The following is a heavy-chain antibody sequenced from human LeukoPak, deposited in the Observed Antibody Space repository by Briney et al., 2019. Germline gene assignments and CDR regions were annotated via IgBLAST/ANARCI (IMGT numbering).Heavy chain of an antibody. J-gene: IGHJ1*01. CDR2: TSSSSSYI. D-gene: IGHD3-22*01. CDR3: ASQYYYDSSGYYPEYFQH. CDR1: GFIFSNYN. V-gene: IGHV3-21*01. Sequence: GGSLRLSCVASGFIFSNYNMNWVRQAPGKGLEWVSSTSSSSSYIYYADSVKGRFTISRDNPKNSLYLQMNSLRAEDTAVYYCASQYYYDSSGYYPEYFQHWGQGTLVTVSS.